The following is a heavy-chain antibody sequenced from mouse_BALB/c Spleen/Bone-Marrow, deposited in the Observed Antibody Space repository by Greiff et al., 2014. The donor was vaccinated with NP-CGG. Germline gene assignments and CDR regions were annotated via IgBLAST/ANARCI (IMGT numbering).Heavy chain of an antibody. J-gene: IGHJ3*01. CDR2: IDPANGNT. V-gene: IGHV14-3*02. CDR3: ATYYRYDRRSAY. CDR1: GFNIKDTY. Sequence: EVHLVESGAELVKPGASVKLSCTASGFNIKDTYMHWVKQRPEQGLEWIGRIDPANGNTKYDPKFQGKATITADTSSNTAYLQLSSLTSEDTAVYYCATYYRYDRRSAYWGQGTLVTVSA. D-gene: IGHD2-14*01.